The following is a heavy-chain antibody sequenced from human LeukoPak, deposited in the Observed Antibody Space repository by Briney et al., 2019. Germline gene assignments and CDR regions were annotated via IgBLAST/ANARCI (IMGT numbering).Heavy chain of an antibody. CDR2: IHQNGRSE. Sequence: GGSLRLSCAASGFTVSSYWMSWVRQAPGEGLEWVACIHQNGRSEYYVDPVKGRFAISRDNTKNSLYLQMSSLTVEDTAVYYCARDLSSRDAYWGQGTLVTVSS. CDR3: ARDLSSRDAY. CDR1: GFTVSSYW. J-gene: IGHJ4*02. D-gene: IGHD6-13*01. V-gene: IGHV3-7*03.